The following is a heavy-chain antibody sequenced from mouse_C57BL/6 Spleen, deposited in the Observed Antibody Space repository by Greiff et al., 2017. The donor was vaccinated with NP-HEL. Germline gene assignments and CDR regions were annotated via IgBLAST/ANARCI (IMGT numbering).Heavy chain of an antibody. V-gene: IGHV5-16*01. J-gene: IGHJ1*03. CDR1: GFTFSDYY. D-gene: IGHD4-1*01. CDR2: INYDGSST. CDR3: ARETGIWYFDV. Sequence: EVQLQESEGGLVQPGSSMKLSCTASGFTFSDYYMAWVRQVPEKGLEWVANINYDGSSTYYLDSLKSRFIISRDNAKNILYLQMSSLKSEDTATYYCARETGIWYFDVWGTGTTVTVSS.